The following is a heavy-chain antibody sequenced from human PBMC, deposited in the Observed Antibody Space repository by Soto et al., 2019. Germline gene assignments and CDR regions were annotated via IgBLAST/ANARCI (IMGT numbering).Heavy chain of an antibody. V-gene: IGHV4-30-4*01. D-gene: IGHD3-22*01. Sequence: PSETLSLTCTVSGGSISSDDYYWSWIRKAPGRGLEWIGYIHSSGSIYYNPSLKSRATMSIDTAGNQFSLKVSSVTVADTAVYYCARDLDGLHDDTSGPFPRPGWGQGTLVTVSS. CDR1: GGSISSDDYY. CDR3: ARDLDGLHDDTSGPFPRPG. CDR2: IHSSGSI. J-gene: IGHJ1*01.